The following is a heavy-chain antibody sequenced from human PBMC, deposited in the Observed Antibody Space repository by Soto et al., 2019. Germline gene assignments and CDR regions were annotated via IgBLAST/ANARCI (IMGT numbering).Heavy chain of an antibody. V-gene: IGHV3-48*01. CDR2: ISSSSSTI. J-gene: IGHJ5*02. CDR3: ARVPYCSSTSCYDTNWFDP. CDR1: GFTFSSYS. D-gene: IGHD2-2*01. Sequence: GGSLRLSCAASGFTFSSYSMNWVRQAPGKGLEWVSYISSSSSTIYYADSVKGRFTISRDNAKNSLYLQMNSLRAEDTAVYYCARVPYCSSTSCYDTNWFDPWGQGTLVTVSS.